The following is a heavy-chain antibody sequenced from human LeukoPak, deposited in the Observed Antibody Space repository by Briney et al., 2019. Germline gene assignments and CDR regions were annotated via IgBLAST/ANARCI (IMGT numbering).Heavy chain of an antibody. CDR2: IYHSGTT. CDR1: GGSISSSSFY. J-gene: IGHJ5*02. Sequence: SETLSLTCTVSGGSISSSSFYWGWIRQPPGKGLEWIGSIYHSGTTYYNPSLKSRVTISVDTSKNQFSLNLSSVTAADTAVYYCIRGYGADPNPPTWGQGTLVIVSS. CDR3: IRGYGADPNPPT. V-gene: IGHV4-39*07. D-gene: IGHD4/OR15-4a*01.